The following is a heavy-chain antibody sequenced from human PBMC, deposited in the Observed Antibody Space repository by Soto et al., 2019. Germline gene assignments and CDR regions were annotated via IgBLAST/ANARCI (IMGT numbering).Heavy chain of an antibody. CDR2: INPNWGST. CDR3: TRAIVVVPPAPSDALDI. V-gene: IGHV1-46*03. J-gene: IGHJ3*02. D-gene: IGHD2-2*01. CDR1: GYTFTNHY. Sequence: QVQLVQSGAEVREPGASVKVSCKASGYTFTNHYIHWVRQAPGQGLEWMGIINPNWGSTTYAQNCQGRLDVTRDTSTSTVYMELSSLRSEDTAVYYCTRAIVVVPPAPSDALDIWGQGTMVTVSS.